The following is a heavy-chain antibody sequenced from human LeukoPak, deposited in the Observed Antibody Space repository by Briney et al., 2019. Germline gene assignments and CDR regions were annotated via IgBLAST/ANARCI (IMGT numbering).Heavy chain of an antibody. CDR2: INAGNGNT. Sequence: ASVKVSCKASGYTFTSYAMHWVRQAPGQRLEWMGWINAGNGNTKYSQKFQGRVTITRDTSASTAYMELSSLRSEDTAVYYCAREKGFDDSSGLHRLYYFDYWGQGTLVTVSS. J-gene: IGHJ4*02. V-gene: IGHV1-3*01. CDR1: GYTFTSYA. D-gene: IGHD3-22*01. CDR3: AREKGFDDSSGLHRLYYFDY.